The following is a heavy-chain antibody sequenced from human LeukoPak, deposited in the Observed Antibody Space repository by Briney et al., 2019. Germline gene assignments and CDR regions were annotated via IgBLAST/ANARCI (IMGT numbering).Heavy chain of an antibody. D-gene: IGHD3-10*01. CDR3: ARRGPDAFDI. CDR2: INTNTGNP. CDR1: GYTFTTYA. J-gene: IGHJ3*02. V-gene: IGHV7-4-1*02. Sequence: ASVKVSCKASGYTFTTYAMNWVRQAPGQGLEWMGWINTNTGNPTYAQGFTGRFVFSLDTSVSTAYLQISGLKAEDTDVYYCARRGPDAFDIWGQGTMVTVFS.